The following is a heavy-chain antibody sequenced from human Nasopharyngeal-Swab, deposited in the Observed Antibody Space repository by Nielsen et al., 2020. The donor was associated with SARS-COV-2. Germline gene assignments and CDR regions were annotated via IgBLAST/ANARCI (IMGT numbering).Heavy chain of an antibody. D-gene: IGHD1-7*01. J-gene: IGHJ6*03. V-gene: IGHV2-26*01. CDR2: IFSNDEK. Sequence: SGSTLVQPIETLTLTCTVSGFSLSNARMGVGWIRQPPGRALESLAHIFSNDEKSYSTSLKSRLTISKDTSKSQVVLTMTNMDPVDTATYYCARIQLELRLFYFYYSMDVWGKGTTVTVSS. CDR3: ARIQLELRLFYFYYSMDV. CDR1: GFSLSNARMG.